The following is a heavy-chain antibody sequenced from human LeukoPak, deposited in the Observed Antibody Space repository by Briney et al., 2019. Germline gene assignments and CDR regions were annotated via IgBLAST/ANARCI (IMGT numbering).Heavy chain of an antibody. V-gene: IGHV3-53*01. CDR2: IFGDGAI. D-gene: IGHD6-19*01. CDR1: GFTVNRNY. CDR3: ARVDSSGWYYFDN. J-gene: IGHJ4*02. Sequence: GGSLRLSCAASGFTVNRNYVSWVRQAPGKGLEWVSIIFGDGAIYYTDSVKGRFTISRDNSKNTLYLQMNSLRAEDTAVYYCARVDSSGWYYFDNWGQGTLVTVSS.